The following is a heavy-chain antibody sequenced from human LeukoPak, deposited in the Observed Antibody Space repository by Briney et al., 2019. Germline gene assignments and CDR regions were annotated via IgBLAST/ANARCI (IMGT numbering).Heavy chain of an antibody. CDR3: AKGHYDTLTGYYNYGMDV. CDR2: ISGSGGST. V-gene: IGHV3-23*01. J-gene: IGHJ6*02. D-gene: IGHD3-9*01. CDR1: GFTFSSYA. Sequence: PGGSLRLSCAASGFTFSSYAMSWVRQAPGKGLEWVSAISGSGGSTYYADSVKGRFTISRDNSKNTLYLQMNSLRAEGTAVYYCAKGHYDTLTGYYNYGMDVWGQGTTVTVSS.